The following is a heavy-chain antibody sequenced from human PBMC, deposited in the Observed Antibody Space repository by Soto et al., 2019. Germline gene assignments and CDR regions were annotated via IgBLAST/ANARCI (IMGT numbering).Heavy chain of an antibody. Sequence: GGSLRLSCAASGFTFSSYAMHWVRQAPGKGLEWVAVISYDGSNKSYADSVKGRFTISIDNSKNTLYLQMNSLRAEDTAVYYCARVRDEPIVVVPAAMDAFDIWGQGTMVTVSS. CDR1: GFTFSSYA. V-gene: IGHV3-30-3*01. J-gene: IGHJ3*02. CDR2: ISYDGSNK. D-gene: IGHD2-2*01. CDR3: ARVRDEPIVVVPAAMDAFDI.